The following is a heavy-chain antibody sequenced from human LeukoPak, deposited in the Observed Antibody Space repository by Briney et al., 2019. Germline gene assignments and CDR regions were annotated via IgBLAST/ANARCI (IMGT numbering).Heavy chain of an antibody. CDR3: ARGPVGAFYVDY. CDR2: INHSGST. V-gene: IGHV4-39*07. Sequence: SETLSLTCTVSGVSIRSSSHYWSWIRQPPGKGLEWIGEINHSGSTNYNPSLKSRVTISVDTSKNQFSLKLSSVTAADTAVYYCARGPVGAFYVDYWGQGTLVTVSS. J-gene: IGHJ4*02. CDR1: GVSIRSSSHY. D-gene: IGHD3-10*01.